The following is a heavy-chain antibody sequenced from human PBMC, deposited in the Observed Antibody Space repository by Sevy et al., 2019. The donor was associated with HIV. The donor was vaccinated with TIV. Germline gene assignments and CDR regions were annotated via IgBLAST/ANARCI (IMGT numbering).Heavy chain of an antibody. CDR3: AKSRSYPRDSDDAFAL. CDR1: GCYIATNY. J-gene: IGHJ3*01. CDR2: IAYSANA. V-gene: IGHV4-59*01. Sequence: SETLSLSFTVSGCYIATNYWSWIRQSPGKGLEWTGHIAYSANANYNPSLKRRVAISIDTSKNQFSLKVTSVTAADTAAYYCAKSRSYPRDSDDAFALWGQGTMVTVSS. D-gene: IGHD2-21*01.